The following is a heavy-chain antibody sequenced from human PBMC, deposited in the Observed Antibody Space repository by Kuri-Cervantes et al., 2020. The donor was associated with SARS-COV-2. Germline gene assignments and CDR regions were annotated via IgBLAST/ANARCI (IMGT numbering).Heavy chain of an antibody. Sequence: GVSLKISCAASGFTVSGNYMSWVRQAPEKGLEWLSVIYTGDKTYYADSVKGRFTISRDNSKNTVYLQMNSLRAEDTAVYYCARDLGGVSGPFDYWGQGTLVTVSS. CDR1: GFTVSGNY. V-gene: IGHV3-53*01. D-gene: IGHD3-16*01. CDR2: IYTGDKT. J-gene: IGHJ4*02. CDR3: ARDLGGVSGPFDY.